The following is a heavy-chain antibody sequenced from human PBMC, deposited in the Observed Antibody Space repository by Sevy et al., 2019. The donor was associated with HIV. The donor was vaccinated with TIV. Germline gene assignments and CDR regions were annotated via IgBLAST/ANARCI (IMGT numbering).Heavy chain of an antibody. CDR1: GYSFTSYW. J-gene: IGHJ3*02. D-gene: IGHD3-10*01. CDR3: ARSYYGSGSFDAFDI. Sequence: GESLKISCKGSGYSFTSYWIGWVRQMPGKGLEWMGIIYPGDSDTRYSPSFQGQVTISADKSISTAYLQWSSLKALDTAMYYCARSYYGSGSFDAFDIWGQGTMVTVSS. CDR2: IYPGDSDT. V-gene: IGHV5-51*01.